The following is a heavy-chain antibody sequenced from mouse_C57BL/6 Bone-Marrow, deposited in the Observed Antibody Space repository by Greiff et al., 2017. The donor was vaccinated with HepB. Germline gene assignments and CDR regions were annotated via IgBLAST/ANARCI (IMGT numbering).Heavy chain of an antibody. J-gene: IGHJ4*01. Sequence: VQLKESGGGLVQPKGSLKLSCAASGFSFNTYAMNWVRQAPGKGLEWVARIRSKSNNYATYYADSVKDRFTISRDDSESMLYLQMNNLKTEDTAMYYCVRQNYSPYYYAMDYWGQGTSVTVSS. D-gene: IGHD2-1*01. V-gene: IGHV10-1*01. CDR2: IRSKSNNYAT. CDR3: VRQNYSPYYYAMDY. CDR1: GFSFNTYA.